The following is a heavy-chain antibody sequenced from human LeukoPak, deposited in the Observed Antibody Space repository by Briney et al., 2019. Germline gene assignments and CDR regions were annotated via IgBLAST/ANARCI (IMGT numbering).Heavy chain of an antibody. Sequence: GGSLRLSCAASGFTFSSYAMHWVRQAPGKGLEWVAVISYDGSNKYYADSVKGRFTISRDNSKNTLYLQMNSLRAEDTAVYYCARDRETGRYSNYYWGQGTLVTVSS. CDR2: ISYDGSNK. CDR3: ARDRETGRYSNYY. V-gene: IGHV3-30-3*01. D-gene: IGHD4-11*01. J-gene: IGHJ4*02. CDR1: GFTFSSYA.